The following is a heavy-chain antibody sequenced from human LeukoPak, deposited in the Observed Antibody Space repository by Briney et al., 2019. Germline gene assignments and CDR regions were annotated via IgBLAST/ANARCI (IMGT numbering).Heavy chain of an antibody. J-gene: IGHJ6*02. CDR2: INHSGST. CDR3: ARTLAAGSYYYYYGMDV. D-gene: IGHD6-13*01. V-gene: IGHV4-34*01. CDR1: GGSFSGYY. Sequence: PSETLSLTCAVYGGSFSGYYWSWIRQPPGKGLGWIGEINHSGSTNYNPSLKSRVTISVDTSKNQFSLKLSSVTAADTAVYYCARTLAAGSYYYYYGMDVWGQGTTVTVSS.